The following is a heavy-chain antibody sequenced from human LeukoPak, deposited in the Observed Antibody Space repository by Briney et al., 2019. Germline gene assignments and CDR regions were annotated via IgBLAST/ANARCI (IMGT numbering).Heavy chain of an antibody. J-gene: IGHJ4*02. CDR1: GGSIDSSSYD. V-gene: IGHV4-39*01. D-gene: IGHD4/OR15-4a*01. CDR3: SNSDYVYYFDY. CDR2: IYYSGST. Sequence: SETLSLTCTVSGGSIDSSSYDWGWIRQPPGKGLEWIGSIYYSGSTYYNPSLKSRVTISVDTSKNQFSLKLSSVTAADTAVYYCSNSDYVYYFDYWGQGTLVTVSS.